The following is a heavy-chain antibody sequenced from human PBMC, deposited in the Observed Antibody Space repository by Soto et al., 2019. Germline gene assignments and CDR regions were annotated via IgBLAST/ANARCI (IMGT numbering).Heavy chain of an antibody. D-gene: IGHD3-3*01. CDR1: AGTFSSYA. J-gene: IGHJ5*02. CDR3: ARGPQLRFLEPRWFDP. V-gene: IGHV1-69*13. Sequence: ASMKVSCKASAGTFSSYAISWVRQAPGQGLEWMGGIIPIFGTANYAQKFQGRVTITADESTSTAYMELSSLRSEDTAVYYCARGPQLRFLEPRWFDPWGQGTLVTVSS. CDR2: IIPIFGTA.